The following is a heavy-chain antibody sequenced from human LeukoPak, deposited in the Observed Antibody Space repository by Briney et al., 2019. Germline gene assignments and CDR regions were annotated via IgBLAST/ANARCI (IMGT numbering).Heavy chain of an antibody. V-gene: IGHV3-33*01. CDR3: ARGIRSTTVYRNYGMDV. CDR1: GFTFSSYG. Sequence: PGGSLRLSCAASGFTFSSYGMHWVRQAPGKGLEWVAVIWYDGSNKYYADSVKGRFTISRDNSKNTLYLQMNSLRAEDTAVYYCARGIRSTTVYRNYGMDVWGQGTTVTVSS. J-gene: IGHJ6*02. D-gene: IGHD4-11*01. CDR2: IWYDGSNK.